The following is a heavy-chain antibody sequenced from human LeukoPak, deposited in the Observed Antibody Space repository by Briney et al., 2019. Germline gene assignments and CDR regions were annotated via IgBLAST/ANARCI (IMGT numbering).Heavy chain of an antibody. J-gene: IGHJ6*03. Sequence: SVKVSCKASGDTFTSYAISWVRQAPGQGLEWMGVIIPIFGRTNYAQKFQGRVTITTDESTSTAYMELSSLRSEDTAVYYCASPPKGYCSSTSCYGYDYYYMDVWGKGTTVTVSS. D-gene: IGHD2-2*01. CDR2: IIPIFGRT. CDR3: ASPPKGYCSSTSCYGYDYYYMDV. CDR1: GDTFTSYA. V-gene: IGHV1-69*05.